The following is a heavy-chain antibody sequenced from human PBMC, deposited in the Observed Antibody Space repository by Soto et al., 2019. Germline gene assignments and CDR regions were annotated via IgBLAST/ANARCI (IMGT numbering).Heavy chain of an antibody. CDR2: IWYDESHE. CDR1: GFTFRNHG. J-gene: IGHJ5*02. Sequence: QVQLVESGGGLVQPERSLRLSCAASGFTFRNHGMHWVRQAPGKGLEWVAVIWYDESHEFYADSVKGRFSISRDNAKNTLYLQMNSLSAEDTAMYYCARDRSEFARWFDRWGQGTLVTVSS. CDR3: ARDRSEFARWFDR. D-gene: IGHD2-21*01. V-gene: IGHV3-33*01.